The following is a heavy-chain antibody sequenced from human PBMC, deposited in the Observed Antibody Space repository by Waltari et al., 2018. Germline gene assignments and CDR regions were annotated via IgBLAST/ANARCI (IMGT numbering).Heavy chain of an antibody. Sequence: QVQLQQWGAGLLKPSETLSLTCAVYGGSFSVYYWCWIRQPPGKGLEWIGEINHSGSTNYNPSHKSRVTISVDTSKNQLSLKLSSVTAADTAVYYCARDWRGSSSDYWGQGTLVTVSS. CDR2: INHSGST. V-gene: IGHV4-34*01. CDR3: ARDWRGSSSDY. D-gene: IGHD6-6*01. J-gene: IGHJ4*02. CDR1: GGSFSVYY.